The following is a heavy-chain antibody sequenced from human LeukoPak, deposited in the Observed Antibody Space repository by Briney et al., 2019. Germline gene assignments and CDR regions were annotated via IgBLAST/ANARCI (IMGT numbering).Heavy chain of an antibody. V-gene: IGHV3-30-3*02. D-gene: IGHD2-21*01. Sequence: GGSLRLSCSASGFTFSDYAMDWVRQAPGKGLECVAVISSDVYDGTTEYYADSVQGRFTISRDNSKNTIYMQMNSLRVEDTAVYYCVKSNYGGTSLDDNWGQGALVTVSS. CDR2: ISSDVYDGTTE. J-gene: IGHJ4*02. CDR3: VKSNYGGTSLDDN. CDR1: GFTFSDYA.